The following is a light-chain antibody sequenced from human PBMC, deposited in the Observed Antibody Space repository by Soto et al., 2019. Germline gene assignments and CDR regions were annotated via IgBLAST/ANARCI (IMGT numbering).Light chain of an antibody. Sequence: QSALTQPASVSGSPGQSITISCTGTSSDVGSYNLVSWYQQHPGKAPKVMIYEGSMRPSGVSNRFSGSKSGNTASLTISGLQAEDEADYYCCSYAGSSTPYVFGTGTKLTVL. V-gene: IGLV2-23*01. J-gene: IGLJ1*01. CDR3: CSYAGSSTPYV. CDR2: EGS. CDR1: SSDVGSYNL.